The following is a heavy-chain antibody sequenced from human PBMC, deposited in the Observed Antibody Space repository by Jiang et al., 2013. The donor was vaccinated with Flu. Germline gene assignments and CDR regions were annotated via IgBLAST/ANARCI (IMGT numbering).Heavy chain of an antibody. D-gene: IGHD6-13*01. Sequence: GAEVKKPGASVKVSCKASGYTFTDYYIHWIRQAPGQGLEWMGWINTNSGAANYAQKFQGRVTMTGDTSISTAYMELSRLRSDDTAVYYCARAPGMTIAPPGLWGQGNPGHRLL. CDR2: INTNSGAA. V-gene: IGHV1-2*02. J-gene: IGHJ4*02. CDR1: GYTFTDYY. CDR3: ARAPGMTIAPPGL.